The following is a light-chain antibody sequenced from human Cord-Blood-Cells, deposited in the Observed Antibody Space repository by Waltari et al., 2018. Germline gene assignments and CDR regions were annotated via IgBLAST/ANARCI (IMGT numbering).Light chain of an antibody. CDR1: SRAVGGCNY. V-gene: IGLV2-11*01. CDR3: CSYAGSYTVV. CDR2: EVS. J-gene: IGLJ2*01. Sequence: QSALTQPRAVSGSPGPSETISCTGPSRAVGGCNYVPWYQQHPGTAPKHMIYEVSKPSGVPDRVSGAKSGNTSSLTISGLQAEDEADYYCCSYAGSYTVVFGGGTKLTVL.